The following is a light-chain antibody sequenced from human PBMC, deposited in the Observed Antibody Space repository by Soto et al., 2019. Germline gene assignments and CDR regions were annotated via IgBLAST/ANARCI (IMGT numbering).Light chain of an antibody. CDR3: HHYVGSPWA. J-gene: IGKJ1*01. CDR2: GAS. V-gene: IGKV3-20*01. CDR1: QSVDRF. Sequence: EIVLTQSPGTLSLPPGERATLSCRASQSVDRFLAWFQQKPGQAPRLLIYGASSRATGIPHRFSGSGSGTDFTLTITRLEPEDSAVYFCHHYVGSPWAFGQGTRVEI.